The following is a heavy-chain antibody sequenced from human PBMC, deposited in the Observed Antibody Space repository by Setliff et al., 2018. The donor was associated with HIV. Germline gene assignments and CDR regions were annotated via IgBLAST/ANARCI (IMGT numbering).Heavy chain of an antibody. CDR3: AKADRGYGKNWYDP. Sequence: PGGSLRLSCAASGFTFEDYGMSWVRQVPGKGLEWVSAINGNGGSIGYADSVKGRFTISRDNAKSTVYLQMNSLRAEDTAVYYCAKADRGYGKNWYDPWGQGTLVTVSS. J-gene: IGHJ5*02. CDR2: INGNGGSI. D-gene: IGHD4-17*01. CDR1: GFTFEDYG. V-gene: IGHV3-20*04.